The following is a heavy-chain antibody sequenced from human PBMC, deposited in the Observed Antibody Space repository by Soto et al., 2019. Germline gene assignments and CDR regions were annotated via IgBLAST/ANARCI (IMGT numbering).Heavy chain of an antibody. V-gene: IGHV5-10-1*01. J-gene: IGHJ6*02. CDR1: GYSFTSYW. Sequence: GESLKISCKGSGYSFTSYWISWVRQMPGKGLEWMGRIDPSDSYTNYSPSFQGHVTISADKSISTAYLQWSSLKASDTAMYYCARSGYCSGGSCYGVYYYHYGMDVWGQGTTVTVSS. D-gene: IGHD2-15*01. CDR2: IDPSDSYT. CDR3: ARSGYCSGGSCYGVYYYHYGMDV.